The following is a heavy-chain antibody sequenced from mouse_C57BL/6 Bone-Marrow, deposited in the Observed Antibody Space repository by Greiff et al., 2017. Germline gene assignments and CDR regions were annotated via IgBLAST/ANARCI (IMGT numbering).Heavy chain of an antibody. Sequence: QVQLQQSGAELVRPGASVTLSCKASGYTFTDYEMHWVKQTPVHGLEWIGAIDPETGGTAYNQKFKGKAILTADKSSSTAYMELRSLTSEDSAVYYCTRRGGYGAGWFAYWGQGTLVTVSA. CDR1: GYTFTDYE. V-gene: IGHV1-15*01. J-gene: IGHJ3*01. CDR2: IDPETGGT. D-gene: IGHD1-1*01. CDR3: TRRGGYGAGWFAY.